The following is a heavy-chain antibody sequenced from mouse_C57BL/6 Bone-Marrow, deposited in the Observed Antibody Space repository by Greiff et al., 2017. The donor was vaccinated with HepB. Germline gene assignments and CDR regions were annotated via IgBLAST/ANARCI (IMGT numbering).Heavy chain of an antibody. CDR2: IDPSDSYT. J-gene: IGHJ3*01. CDR3: ARGDYYGSSLWFAY. Sequence: QVQLQQPGAELVMPGASVKLSCKASGYTFTSYWMHWVKQRPGQGLEWIGEIDPSDSYTNYNQKFKGKSTLTVDKSSSTAYMQLGSLTSEDSAVYYCARGDYYGSSLWFAYWGQGTLVTVSA. V-gene: IGHV1-69*01. CDR1: GYTFTSYW. D-gene: IGHD1-1*01.